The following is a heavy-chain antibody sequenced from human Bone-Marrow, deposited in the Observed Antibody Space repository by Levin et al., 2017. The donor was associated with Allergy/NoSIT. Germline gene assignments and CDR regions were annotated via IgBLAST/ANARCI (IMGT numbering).Heavy chain of an antibody. CDR3: PREIRGFRYFDV. D-gene: IGHD1-26*01. J-gene: IGHJ2*01. CDR1: GGSISTFY. Sequence: TGGSLRLSCTVSGGSISTFYWSWIRQSPGKGLEWLGYIDNSGNTKYNPSLKSRVSISVDTSKDQFSLELRSVTAADTAVYFFPREIRGFRYFDVWGRGTLVTVPS. V-gene: IGHV4-59*01. CDR2: IDNSGNT.